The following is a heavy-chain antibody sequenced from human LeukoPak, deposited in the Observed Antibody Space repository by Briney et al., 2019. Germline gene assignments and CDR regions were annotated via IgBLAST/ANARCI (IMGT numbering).Heavy chain of an antibody. J-gene: IGHJ4*02. Sequence: TSEALSLTCSVFGGSVSSGSYYWSWIRQSPGKGLDWIGCIYYSGSTNYNPSLRGRVAMSIDTSKNHFSLRLISVTAADTAIYYCARAPGIVGTTPFGNYWGRGTLVTVSS. CDR3: ARAPGIVGTTPFGNY. CDR1: GGSVSSGSYY. CDR2: IYYSGST. D-gene: IGHD1-26*01. V-gene: IGHV4-61*03.